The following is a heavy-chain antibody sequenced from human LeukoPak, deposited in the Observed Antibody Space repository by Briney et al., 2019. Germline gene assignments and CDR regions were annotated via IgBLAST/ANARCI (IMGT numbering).Heavy chain of an antibody. CDR3: ASPKISMSEYFQH. CDR1: GGSISSSSSY. J-gene: IGHJ1*01. CDR2: LQYRGST. D-gene: IGHD3-10*02. V-gene: IGHV4-39*07. Sequence: SETLSLTCSVSGGSISSSSSYWGWIRQSPGKGLEWIGSLQYRGSTYYNPSLKSRVTISVDTSKNQFSLKLSSVTAADTAVYYCASPKISMSEYFQHWGQGTLVIVSS.